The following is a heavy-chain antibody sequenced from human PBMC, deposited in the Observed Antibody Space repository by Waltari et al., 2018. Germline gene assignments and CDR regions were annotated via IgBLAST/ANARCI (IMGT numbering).Heavy chain of an antibody. Sequence: QLQLQESGPGLVKPSETLSLTCTVSGGSISSSSYYWGWIRQPPGKGLEWIGSIYYGGITYYNPSLKSRVTISVDTSKNQFSLKLSSVTAADTAVYYCASALVAGRRRDYYYGMDVWGQGTTVTVSS. CDR3: ASALVAGRRRDYYYGMDV. D-gene: IGHD6-19*01. CDR1: GGSISSSSYY. V-gene: IGHV4-39*07. J-gene: IGHJ6*02. CDR2: IYYGGIT.